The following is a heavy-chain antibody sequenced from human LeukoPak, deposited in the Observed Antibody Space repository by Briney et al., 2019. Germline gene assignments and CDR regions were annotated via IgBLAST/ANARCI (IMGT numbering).Heavy chain of an antibody. J-gene: IGHJ4*02. CDR3: ARVPTNSYGFGQ. CDR2: INEDGTSG. D-gene: IGHD5-18*01. Sequence: GGSLRLSCAASGFGFSVDWMHWVRQAPGKGLVWVAHINEDGTSGRRADSVKGRFTLSRDHAKNTLYLQMNRLTVEDTAVYYCARVPTNSYGFGQWGQGSLVTVSS. CDR1: GFGFSVDW. V-gene: IGHV3-74*01.